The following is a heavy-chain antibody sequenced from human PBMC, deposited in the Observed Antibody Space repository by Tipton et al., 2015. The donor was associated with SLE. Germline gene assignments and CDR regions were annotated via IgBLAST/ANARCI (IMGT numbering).Heavy chain of an antibody. J-gene: IGHJ4*02. CDR1: GLNIGDFM. CDR2: VSWDGSNT. V-gene: IGHV3-43*01. CDR3: AKDVRGSGWYGFDY. Sequence: SLRLSCAASGLNIGDFMMHWVRQAPGKGLEWVSLVSWDGSNTDYADSVKGRFTISRDNSRNSLFLQMNSLRTEDTALYYCAKDVRGSGWYGFDYWGQGTLVTVSS. D-gene: IGHD6-19*01.